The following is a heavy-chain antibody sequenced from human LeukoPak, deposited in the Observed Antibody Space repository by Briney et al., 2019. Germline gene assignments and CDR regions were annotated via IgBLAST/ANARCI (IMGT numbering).Heavy chain of an antibody. V-gene: IGHV3-7*05. J-gene: IGHJ4*02. CDR1: GFTFSNYW. CDR3: ARASDPWLQLN. D-gene: IGHD5-24*01. Sequence: GGSVRLSCAASGFTFSNYWMIWVRQAPGKGLEWVGNIKQDGSEKRYADSVRGRFSISRDNAQTSLYLQMNSLRAEDTAVYYCARASDPWLQLNWGQGTLVTVSS. CDR2: IKQDGSEK.